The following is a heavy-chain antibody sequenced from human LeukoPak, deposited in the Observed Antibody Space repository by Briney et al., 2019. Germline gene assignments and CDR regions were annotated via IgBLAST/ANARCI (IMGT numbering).Heavy chain of an antibody. CDR3: ASDGPEDDYVWGSYRSEWFDP. Sequence: AETLSLTCTVSGGSISSYYWSWARQPAGKGLDLMGRIYTSGSTKYNPSLKSRVTMSVATSKNQFSLKLSSVTAADTAVYYCASDGPEDDYVWGSYRSEWFDPWGQGTLVTVSS. V-gene: IGHV4-4*07. J-gene: IGHJ5*02. D-gene: IGHD3-16*02. CDR1: GGSISSYY. CDR2: IYTSGST.